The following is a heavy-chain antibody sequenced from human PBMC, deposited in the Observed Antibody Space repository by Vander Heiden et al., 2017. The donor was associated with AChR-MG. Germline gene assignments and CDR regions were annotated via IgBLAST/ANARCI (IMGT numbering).Heavy chain of an antibody. V-gene: IGHV4-31*03. CDR2: IYYSGST. CDR1: GGSISRGGYY. CDR3: AKASYYYDSSGYYPDY. Sequence: QVHLQESGPALVKPSPTLSLTCPVPGGSISRGGYYWSWIGQHPGKGLEWIGYIYYSGSTYYNPTIKSRVTISVDTSKNQYSLKLSSVTAADTAVYYCAKASYYYDSSGYYPDYWGQGTLVTVSS. J-gene: IGHJ4*02. D-gene: IGHD3-22*01.